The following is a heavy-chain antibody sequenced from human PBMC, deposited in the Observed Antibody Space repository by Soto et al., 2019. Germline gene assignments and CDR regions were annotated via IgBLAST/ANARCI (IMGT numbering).Heavy chain of an antibody. CDR2: IIPIFGTA. V-gene: IGHV1-69*06. J-gene: IGHJ4*02. CDR3: AEAPYNWNYGLDY. D-gene: IGHD1-7*01. CDR1: GGTFSSYA. Sequence: GASVKVSCKASGGTFSSYAISWVRQAPGQGLEWMGGIIPIFGTANYAQKFQGRVTITADKSTSTAHMELSSLRSEDTAVYYCAEAPYNWNYGLDYWGQGTLVTVSS.